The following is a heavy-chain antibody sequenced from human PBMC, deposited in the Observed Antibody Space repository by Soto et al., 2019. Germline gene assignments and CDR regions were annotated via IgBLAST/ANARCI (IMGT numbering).Heavy chain of an antibody. Sequence: QVQLVQSGAEVKKPGSSVKVSCKASGGTFSSYAISWVRQAPGQGLEWMGGIIPIFGTANYAQKFQGRVTITADESTSTAYMELSSLRSEDTAMYYCARESRYCSGGSCYFLPGIDYWGQGTLVTVSS. D-gene: IGHD2-15*01. J-gene: IGHJ4*02. CDR1: GGTFSSYA. CDR2: IIPIFGTA. CDR3: ARESRYCSGGSCYFLPGIDY. V-gene: IGHV1-69*12.